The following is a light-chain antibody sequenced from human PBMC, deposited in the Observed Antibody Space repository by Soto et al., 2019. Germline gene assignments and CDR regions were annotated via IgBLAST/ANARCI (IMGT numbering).Light chain of an antibody. Sequence: QSALTQPASVSGSPGQSIAISCTGTSSDIGAYAYVSWYQQHPGKIPKLIVFDVNYRPSGVSSRFSGSKPGNTASLTISGLQAEDEADYYCGSYTRSNSVIFGGGTKLTVL. J-gene: IGLJ2*01. CDR2: DVN. V-gene: IGLV2-14*03. CDR1: SSDIGAYAY. CDR3: GSYTRSNSVI.